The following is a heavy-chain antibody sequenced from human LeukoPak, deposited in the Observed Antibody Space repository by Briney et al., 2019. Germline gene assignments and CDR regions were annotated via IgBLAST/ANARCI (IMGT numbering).Heavy chain of an antibody. V-gene: IGHV1-2*06. CDR1: GYTFTDYY. D-gene: IGHD2-15*01. CDR3: AREENCSGDSCYYY. Sequence: ASVKVSCKTSGYTFTDYYMHWVRQAPGQGLEWMGRINPNSGDTNYAQKFQGRVTMTRDTSISAAYMELSRLTSDDTAVYYCAREENCSGDSCYYYWGQGTLVTVSS. CDR2: INPNSGDT. J-gene: IGHJ4*02.